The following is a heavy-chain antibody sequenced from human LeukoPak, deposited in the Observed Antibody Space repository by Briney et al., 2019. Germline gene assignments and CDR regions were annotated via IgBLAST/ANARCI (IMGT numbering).Heavy chain of an antibody. CDR3: ARAHAGYSYGYYVRKSASLFDY. CDR1: GGSISSSSYY. Sequence: SETLSLTCTVSGGSISSSSYYWGWIRQPPGKGLEWIGNIYYSGSTYYNPSLKSRVTISVDTSKNQFSLKLSSVTAADTAVYYCARAHAGYSYGYYVRKSASLFDYWGQGTLVTVSS. V-gene: IGHV4-39*01. D-gene: IGHD5-18*01. CDR2: IYYSGST. J-gene: IGHJ4*02.